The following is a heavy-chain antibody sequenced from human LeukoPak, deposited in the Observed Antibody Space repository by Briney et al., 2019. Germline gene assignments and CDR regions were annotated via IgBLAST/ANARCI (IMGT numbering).Heavy chain of an antibody. CDR1: GYTFTDYY. CDR2: INPNSGDT. V-gene: IGHV1-2*06. Sequence: ASVKVSCKASGYTFTDYYMHWVRQAPGQGLEWMGRINPNSGDTNYAQKFQGRVTMTRDTSISTAYMELSRLRSDDTAVYYCARACSGGNCYSDNWFDPWGQGTLVTVSS. CDR3: ARACSGGNCYSDNWFDP. D-gene: IGHD2-15*01. J-gene: IGHJ5*02.